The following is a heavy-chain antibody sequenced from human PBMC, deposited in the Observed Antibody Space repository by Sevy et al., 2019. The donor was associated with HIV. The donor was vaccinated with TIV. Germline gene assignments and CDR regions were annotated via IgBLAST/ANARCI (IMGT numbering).Heavy chain of an antibody. CDR2: INTFTGDT. CDR3: ARGYCRCGRCYPGGY. J-gene: IGHJ4*01. D-gene: IGHD2-15*01. Sequence: ASVKVSCEASGYTFSTYGINWVRQAPGQGLEWMGWINTFTGDTNYLQKLQDRVTMTKDTSTSTVYMELRSLRSDDTAVYYCARGYCRCGRCYPGGYWGQGTLVTVSS. V-gene: IGHV1-18*01. CDR1: GYTFSTYG.